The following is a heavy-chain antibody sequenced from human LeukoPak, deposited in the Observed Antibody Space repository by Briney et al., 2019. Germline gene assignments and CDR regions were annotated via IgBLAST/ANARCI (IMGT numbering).Heavy chain of an antibody. J-gene: IGHJ4*02. V-gene: IGHV3-23*01. D-gene: IGHD3-16*01. CDR1: GFTFSSYA. CDR3: ATPQYYDYPRYYFDY. Sequence: GGSLRLSCSASGFTFSSYAMSWVRQAPGKGLEWVSAISGSGGSTYYADSVKGRFTISRDNSKNTLYLQMNSLRAEDTAVYYCATPQYYDYPRYYFDYWGQGTLVTVSS. CDR2: ISGSGGST.